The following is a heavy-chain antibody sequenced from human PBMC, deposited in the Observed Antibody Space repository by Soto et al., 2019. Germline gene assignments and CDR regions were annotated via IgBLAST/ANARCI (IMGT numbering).Heavy chain of an antibody. CDR2: ISSSSSYI. J-gene: IGHJ6*02. V-gene: IGHV3-21*01. CDR3: ARDGGRATVTWSYGMDV. D-gene: IGHD4-4*01. CDR1: GFTFSSYS. Sequence: EVQLVESGGGLVKPGGSLRLSCAASGFTFSSYSMNWVRQAPGKGLEWVSSISSSSSYIYYADSVKGRFTISRDNAKNSLYLQMNSLRAEDTAVYYCARDGGRATVTWSYGMDVWGQGTTVTVSS.